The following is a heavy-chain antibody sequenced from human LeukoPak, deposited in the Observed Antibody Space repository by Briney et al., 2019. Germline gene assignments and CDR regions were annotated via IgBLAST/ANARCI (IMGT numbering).Heavy chain of an antibody. Sequence: PSETLSLTCTVSGGSIISYYWTWIRQPPGKGLEWIGEINHSGSANYSPSLSSRVTISLDMSENQFSLKLTSVTAADTAVYYCARGQGTVTTHWGQGTLVTVSS. V-gene: IGHV4-34*01. CDR3: ARGQGTVTTH. CDR2: INHSGSA. CDR1: GGSIISYY. D-gene: IGHD4-17*01. J-gene: IGHJ4*02.